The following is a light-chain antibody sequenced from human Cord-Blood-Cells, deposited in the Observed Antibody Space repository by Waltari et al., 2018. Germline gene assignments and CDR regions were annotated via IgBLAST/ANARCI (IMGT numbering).Light chain of an antibody. Sequence: DIQMTQSPSSLSASVGDRVTITCRASQGISNSLAWYQQKPGKAPKLLLYAASRLESGVPSRFSGSGSGTDYTITISSLQPEDFATYYCQQYYSTPPWTFGQGTKVEIK. V-gene: IGKV1-NL1*01. CDR1: QGISNS. J-gene: IGKJ1*01. CDR2: AAS. CDR3: QQYYSTPPWT.